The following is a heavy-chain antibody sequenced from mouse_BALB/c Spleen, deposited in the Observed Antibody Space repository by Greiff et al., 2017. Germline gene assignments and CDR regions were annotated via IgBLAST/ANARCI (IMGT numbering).Heavy chain of an antibody. CDR3: TTGGNYYYAMDY. J-gene: IGHJ4*01. CDR2: INPSNGGT. Sequence: QAQLQQSGAELVKPGASVKLSCKASGYTFTSYYMYWVKQRPGQGLEWIGEINPSNGGTNFNEKFKSKATLTVDKSSITAYMQLSSLTSEDSAVYYCTTGGNYYYAMDYWGQGTSVTVSS. D-gene: IGHD2-1*01. CDR1: GYTFTSYY. V-gene: IGHV1S81*02.